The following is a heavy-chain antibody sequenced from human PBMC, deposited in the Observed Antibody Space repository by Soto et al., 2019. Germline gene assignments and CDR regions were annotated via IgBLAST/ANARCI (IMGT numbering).Heavy chain of an antibody. J-gene: IGHJ6*02. D-gene: IGHD2-2*01. CDR2: IWYDGSNK. CDR1: GFTFSSYG. CDR3: AREGIDCSSTSCTRSRYYYYYGMDV. Sequence: PGGSLRLSCAASGFTFSSYGMHWVRQAPGKGLEWVAVIWYDGSNKYYADSVKGRFTISRDTSKNTLYLQMNSLRAEDTAVYYCAREGIDCSSTSCTRSRYYYYYGMDVRGQGTTVTVSS. V-gene: IGHV3-33*01.